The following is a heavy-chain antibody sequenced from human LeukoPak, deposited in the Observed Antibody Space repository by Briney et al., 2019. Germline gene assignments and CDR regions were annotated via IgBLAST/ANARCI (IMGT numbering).Heavy chain of an antibody. J-gene: IGHJ4*02. Sequence: PSETLSLTCTVSGGSISSYYWSWIRQPPGKGLEWIGYIYYSGSTNYNPSLKSRVTISVDTSKNQFSLKLSSVTAADTAVYYCARTPYYYDSSGYYHDYWGQGTLVTVSS. CDR3: ARTPYYYDSSGYYHDY. CDR2: IYYSGST. D-gene: IGHD3-22*01. CDR1: GGSISSYY. V-gene: IGHV4-59*01.